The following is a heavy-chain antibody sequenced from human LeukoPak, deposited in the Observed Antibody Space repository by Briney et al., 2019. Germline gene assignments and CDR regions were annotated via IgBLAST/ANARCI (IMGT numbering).Heavy chain of an antibody. Sequence: GGSLRLSCAASGFTFSNAWMGWVRQAPGKGLEWVGRIKSKTDGGTTDYAAPVKGRFTISRDDSKNTLYLQMNSLKTEDTAVYYCTTDPIAVAGTSFDIWGQGTMVTVSS. CDR1: GFTFSNAW. V-gene: IGHV3-15*01. J-gene: IGHJ3*02. D-gene: IGHD6-19*01. CDR3: TTDPIAVAGTSFDI. CDR2: IKSKTDGGTT.